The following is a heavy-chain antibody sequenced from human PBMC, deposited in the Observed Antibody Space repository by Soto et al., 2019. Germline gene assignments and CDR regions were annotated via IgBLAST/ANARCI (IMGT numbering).Heavy chain of an antibody. Sequence: QVKLGRSGAEVKKPGASVKVSCKASTYTFPNYDINWFRQAPGQGLEWMGWMNPTNGNTGYAQNFQGRVTMTRSTSITTAYMELSSLRSEDTAVYYCAKGPRNWGVDYWGQGTLVTVSS. CDR3: AKGPRNWGVDY. CDR1: TYTFPNYD. D-gene: IGHD7-27*01. CDR2: MNPTNGNT. V-gene: IGHV1-8*01. J-gene: IGHJ4*02.